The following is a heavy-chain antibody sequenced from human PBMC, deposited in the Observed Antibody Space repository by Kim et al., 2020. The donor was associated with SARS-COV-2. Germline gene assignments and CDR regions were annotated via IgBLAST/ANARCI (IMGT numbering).Heavy chain of an antibody. D-gene: IGHD3-10*01. J-gene: IGHJ4*02. CDR3: GRSTDYYGSGSDFDY. Sequence: PPPKRRVTQTVDTSKNQFSLKLSSVTAADTAVYYCGRSTDYYGSGSDFDYWGQGTLVTVSS. V-gene: IGHV4-4*09.